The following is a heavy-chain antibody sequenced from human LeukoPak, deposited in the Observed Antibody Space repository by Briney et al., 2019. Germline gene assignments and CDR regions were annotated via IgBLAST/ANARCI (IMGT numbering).Heavy chain of an antibody. Sequence: PSETLSLTCSVSRCSVSHYYWTWIRHPPGKGLEWIGYIYSSGTTNYNPSLKSRVTMSVDTSKNQFSLKLTSVTAADTAVYYCARQGSGPLSWPFDSWGQGTLVTVSS. CDR1: RCSVSHYY. J-gene: IGHJ4*02. V-gene: IGHV4-59*02. CDR2: IYSSGTT. CDR3: ARQGSGPLSWPFDS. D-gene: IGHD6-19*01.